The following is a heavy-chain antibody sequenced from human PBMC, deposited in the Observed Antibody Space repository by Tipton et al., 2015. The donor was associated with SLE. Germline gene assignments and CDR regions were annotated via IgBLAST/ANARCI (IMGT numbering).Heavy chain of an antibody. Sequence: TLSLTCTVSGGSISDRNYYWGWIRQPPGKGLEWIATMYSGGSKYYNPSLKSRVTISLDTSTNRLSLKLSSVIAADTAVYYCARVNRVAADVDFWGQGTLVAVSS. J-gene: IGHJ4*02. CDR2: MYSGGSK. D-gene: IGHD6-13*01. CDR1: GGSISDRNYY. V-gene: IGHV4-39*07. CDR3: ARVNRVAADVDF.